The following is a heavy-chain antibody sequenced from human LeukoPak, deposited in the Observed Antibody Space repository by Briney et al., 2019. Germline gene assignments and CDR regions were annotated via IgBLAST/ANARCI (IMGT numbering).Heavy chain of an antibody. CDR1: GFTFSSYA. J-gene: IGHJ4*02. CDR2: ISGSGGST. V-gene: IGHV3-23*01. D-gene: IGHD6-19*01. Sequence: GGSLRLSCAASGFTFSSYAMSWVRQAPGKGLEWVSAISGSGGSTYYADSVKGRFTISRDNSKNTLYLQMNSLRAEDTAVYYCAKDRLRSSGWYSVVVDYWGQGTLVTVSS. CDR3: AKDRLRSSGWYSVVVDY.